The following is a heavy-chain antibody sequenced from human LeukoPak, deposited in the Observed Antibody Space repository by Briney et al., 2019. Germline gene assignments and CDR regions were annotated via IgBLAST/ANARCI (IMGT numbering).Heavy chain of an antibody. CDR2: ITGGGDYT. D-gene: IGHD2/OR15-2a*01. CDR3: AKGNRGIEAFDV. Sequence: PGGSLRLSCAASGFTFSTSAMSWVRQAPGKGLEWVSAITGGGDYTYYADSVKGRFTISRDNPKNAVYLQMISLRAEDTAVYYCAKGNRGIEAFDVWGQGTMVTVSS. V-gene: IGHV3-23*01. CDR1: GFTFSTSA. J-gene: IGHJ3*01.